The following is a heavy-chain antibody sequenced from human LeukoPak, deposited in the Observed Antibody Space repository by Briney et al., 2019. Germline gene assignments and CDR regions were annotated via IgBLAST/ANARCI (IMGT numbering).Heavy chain of an antibody. J-gene: IGHJ4*02. CDR3: ARGGPKRRDGYNPEFDY. CDR2: MNPNSGNT. D-gene: IGHD5-24*01. Sequence: ASVKVSCKASGYTFTSYDINWVRQATGQGLEWMGWMNPNSGNTGYAQKFQGGVTITRNTSISTAYMELSSLRSEDTAVYYCARGGPKRRDGYNPEFDYWGQGTLVTVSS. CDR1: GYTFTSYD. V-gene: IGHV1-8*03.